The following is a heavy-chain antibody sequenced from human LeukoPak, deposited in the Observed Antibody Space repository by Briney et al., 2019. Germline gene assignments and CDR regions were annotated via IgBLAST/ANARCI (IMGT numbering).Heavy chain of an antibody. CDR1: GYTLTELS. D-gene: IGHD3-3*01. CDR3: ATLSRFLEWVIGGNHYYGLYV. Sequence: ASVKVSCKVSGYTLTELSIHWVRQAPGKWLEWMGGFDSEGVKRTYAQKFQGRVTMTEDTSTDTAYMELSSLRSEDTAVYYCATLSRFLEWVIGGNHYYGLYVWGQGTTVTVSS. V-gene: IGHV1-24*01. CDR2: FDSEGVKR. J-gene: IGHJ3*01.